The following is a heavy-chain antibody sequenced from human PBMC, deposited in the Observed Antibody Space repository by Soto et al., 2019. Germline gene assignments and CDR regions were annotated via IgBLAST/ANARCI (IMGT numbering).Heavy chain of an antibody. J-gene: IGHJ4*02. CDR2: IDYGGST. Sequence: QVQLQESGPGLVKPSQTLSLTCTVSGGSISSGDYYWSWIRQPPGKGLEWIGYIDYGGSTYYNPSLKTRVIVPVDTSEDQLSLKLKSVTAADTAVYSCGAKYGSGGFDGWGQGTLVSVSS. CDR3: GAKYGSGGFDG. V-gene: IGHV4-30-4*01. D-gene: IGHD6-19*01. CDR1: GGSISSGDYY.